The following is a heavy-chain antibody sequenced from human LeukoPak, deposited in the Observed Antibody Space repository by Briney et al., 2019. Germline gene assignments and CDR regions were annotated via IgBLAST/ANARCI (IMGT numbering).Heavy chain of an antibody. D-gene: IGHD6-19*01. V-gene: IGHV4-4*07. J-gene: IGHJ4*02. CDR2: VYSSGST. Sequence: RPSETLSLTCSVSGGSISTYYWNWIRQPAGKGLEWIGHVYSSGSTNYNPSLKSRVTISVDKSKNQFSLKLSSLTAADTAVYYRARDHSTAWTFDYWGQGTLVTVSS. CDR3: ARDHSTAWTFDY. CDR1: GGSISTYY.